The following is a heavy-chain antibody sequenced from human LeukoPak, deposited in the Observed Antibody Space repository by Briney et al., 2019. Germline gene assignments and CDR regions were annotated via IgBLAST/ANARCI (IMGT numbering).Heavy chain of an antibody. CDR3: GRDLNRSGYTREGRFDP. Sequence: ASVKVSCKAFGYTFTSNYMHWVRQAPGQGPEWMGVISPSGGSTTYAQKFQGRLTMTRDMSTSIVYMELSSLRSEDTAVYYCGRDLNRSGYTREGRFDPWGQGTLVTVSS. J-gene: IGHJ5*02. D-gene: IGHD3-22*01. V-gene: IGHV1-46*01. CDR1: GYTFTSNY. CDR2: ISPSGGST.